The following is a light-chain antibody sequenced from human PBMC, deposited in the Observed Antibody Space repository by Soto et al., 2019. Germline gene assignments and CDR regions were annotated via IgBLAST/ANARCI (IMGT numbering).Light chain of an antibody. CDR3: QQYSSSPLT. V-gene: IGKV1-5*03. CDR2: KAS. Sequence: DIQMTQSPSTLPASVGDRVTITCRASQSISTWLAWFQQKPGKAPNLLIYKASSLESGVPSRFSGSGSGTEFTLTISTLQSDDFATYYCQQYSSSPLTFGGGTKVEIK. J-gene: IGKJ4*01. CDR1: QSISTW.